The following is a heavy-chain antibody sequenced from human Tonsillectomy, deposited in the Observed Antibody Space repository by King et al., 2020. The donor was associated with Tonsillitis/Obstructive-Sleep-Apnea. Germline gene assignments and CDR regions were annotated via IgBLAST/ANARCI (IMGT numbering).Heavy chain of an antibody. CDR2: IYSGGYT. V-gene: IGHV3-53*01. CDR3: ARDRKEMGTNYYFDY. J-gene: IGHJ4*02. CDR1: GFTVSSNY. D-gene: IGHD5-24*01. Sequence: VQLVESGGGLIQPGGSLRISCAASGFTVSSNYMSWVRQAPGKGLEWVSVIYSGGYTYYADSVKGRFTISRDSSKNTLYLQMNSLRAEDTAVYYCARDRKEMGTNYYFDYWGQGTLVTVSS.